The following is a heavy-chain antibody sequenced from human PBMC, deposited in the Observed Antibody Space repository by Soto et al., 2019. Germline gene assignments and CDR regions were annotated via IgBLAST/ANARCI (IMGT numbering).Heavy chain of an antibody. V-gene: IGHV4-59*08. CDR1: GGSISSYY. Sequence: QVQLQESGPGLVKPSETLSLTCTVSGGSISSYYWSWIRQPPGKGLEWIGYIYYSGSTNYNPSLKRRVAISLDTSKNQFSLKLSSVTAAETSSYYCARHGAVGPSPDYWGQGTLVPVSS. CDR3: ARHGAVGPSPDY. J-gene: IGHJ4*02. D-gene: IGHD1-26*01. CDR2: IYYSGST.